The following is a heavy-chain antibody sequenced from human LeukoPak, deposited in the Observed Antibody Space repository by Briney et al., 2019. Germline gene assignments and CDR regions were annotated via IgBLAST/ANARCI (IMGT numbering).Heavy chain of an antibody. D-gene: IGHD3-3*01. J-gene: IGHJ4*02. V-gene: IGHV3-23*01. CDR2: ISGSGGST. CDR1: GFTFSSYA. CDR3: ARGGYDFWSGYPYYFDY. Sequence: PGGSLRLSCAASGFTFSSYAMSWVRQAPGKGLEWVSAISGSGGSTYYADSVKGRFTISRDNSKNTLYLQMNSLRAEDTAVYYCARGGYDFWSGYPYYFDYWGQGTLVTVSS.